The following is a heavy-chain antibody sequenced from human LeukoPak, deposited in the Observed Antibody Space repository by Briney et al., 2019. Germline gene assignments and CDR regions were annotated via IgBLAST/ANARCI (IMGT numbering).Heavy chain of an antibody. CDR2: INHSGST. V-gene: IGHV4-34*01. J-gene: IGHJ6*03. D-gene: IGHD2-15*01. CDR3: ARTTEGYCRGSTCYYYYYYMNV. Sequence: PSETLSLTCAVYGGSFSGYYWSWIRHPPGKGLEWIGEINHSGSTNYNPSLKSRFTMSVDTSKNQFSLKLSSVTAADTAVYYCARTTEGYCRGSTCYYYYYYMNVWGKGTTVTVSS. CDR1: GGSFSGYY.